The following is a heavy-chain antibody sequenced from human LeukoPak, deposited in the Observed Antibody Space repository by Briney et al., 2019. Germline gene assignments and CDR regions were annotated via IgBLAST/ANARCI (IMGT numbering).Heavy chain of an antibody. V-gene: IGHV4-30-4*01. CDR1: GASFDGGDYY. D-gene: IGHD3-3*01. CDR2: INYSGVT. J-gene: IGHJ4*02. Sequence: PSETLSLTCSVSGASFDGGDYYWNWIRQTPGKGLEWIEFINYSGVTYYNPSLKSRVTISRDTSKMQFSLELSSVTAADTAVYFCARAHDFWSGYSFDCWGQGTLVTVSS. CDR3: ARAHDFWSGYSFDC.